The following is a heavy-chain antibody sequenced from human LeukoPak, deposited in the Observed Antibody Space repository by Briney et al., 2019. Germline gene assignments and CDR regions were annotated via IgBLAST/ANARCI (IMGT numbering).Heavy chain of an antibody. Sequence: VGSLRLSCAASGFTLSSYGMHWVRQAPGKGLEWVGFIRYDGSNKYYADSVKGRFTISRDNSKNTLYLQMNSLRAVYTAVYRWGKDPAMVTFHWFVPCGAGNLVTVSS. J-gene: IGHJ5*02. CDR1: GFTLSSYG. D-gene: IGHD5-18*01. V-gene: IGHV3-30*02. CDR3: GKDPAMVTFHWFVP. CDR2: IRYDGSNK.